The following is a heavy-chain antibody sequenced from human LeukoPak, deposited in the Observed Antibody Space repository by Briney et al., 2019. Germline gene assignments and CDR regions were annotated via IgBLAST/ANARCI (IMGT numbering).Heavy chain of an antibody. Sequence: GGSLRLSCAVSGFTFSSYEMNWVRQAPGKGLEWVSYISSRGTTIYYVDSVKGRFTISRDNAKNSLYLQMNSLRAEDTAVYYCARVRSGLHMEVWGQGTTVTVSS. J-gene: IGHJ6*02. D-gene: IGHD2-15*01. CDR1: GFTFSSYE. CDR3: ARVRSGLHMEV. CDR2: ISSRGTTI. V-gene: IGHV3-48*03.